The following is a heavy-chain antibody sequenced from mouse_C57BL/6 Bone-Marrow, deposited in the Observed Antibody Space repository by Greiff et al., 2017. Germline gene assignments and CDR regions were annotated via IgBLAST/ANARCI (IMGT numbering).Heavy chain of an antibody. Sequence: VQVVESGAELARPGASVKLSCKASGYTFTSYGISWVKQRTGQGLEWIGEIYPRSGNTYYNEKFKGKATLTADKSSSTAYMELRSLTSEDSAVYFCARRDYGSSFFAYWGQGTLVTVSA. CDR3: ARRDYGSSFFAY. CDR2: IYPRSGNT. J-gene: IGHJ3*01. V-gene: IGHV1-81*01. CDR1: GYTFTSYG. D-gene: IGHD1-1*01.